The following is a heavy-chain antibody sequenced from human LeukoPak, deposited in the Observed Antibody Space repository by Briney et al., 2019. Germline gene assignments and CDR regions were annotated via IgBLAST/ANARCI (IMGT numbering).Heavy chain of an antibody. V-gene: IGHV3-23*01. CDR3: ARDRSGSYPNWFDP. J-gene: IGHJ5*02. Sequence: GGSLRLSCAASGFTFSSYAMSWVRQAPGKGLEWVPAISGSGGSTYYADSVKGRFTISRDNSKNTMYLQMNSLRAEDTALYYCARDRSGSYPNWFDPWGQGTLVTVSS. CDR1: GFTFSSYA. CDR2: ISGSGGST. D-gene: IGHD3-10*01.